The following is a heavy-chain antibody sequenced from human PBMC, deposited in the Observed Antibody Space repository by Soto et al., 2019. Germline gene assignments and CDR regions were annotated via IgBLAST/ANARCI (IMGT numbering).Heavy chain of an antibody. J-gene: IGHJ4*02. Sequence: GGSLSLSCAASGFTFSSYGMHWVRQAPGKGLEWVAVISYDGSNKYYADSVKGRFTISRDNSKNTLYLQMNSLRAEDTAVYYCAKDHALVYWGQGTLVTVSS. V-gene: IGHV3-30*18. CDR3: AKDHALVY. D-gene: IGHD2-8*02. CDR2: ISYDGSNK. CDR1: GFTFSSYG.